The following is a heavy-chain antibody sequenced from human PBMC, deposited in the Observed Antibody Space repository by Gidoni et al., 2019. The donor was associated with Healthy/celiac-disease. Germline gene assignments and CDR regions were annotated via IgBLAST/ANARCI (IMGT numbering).Heavy chain of an antibody. Sequence: QVQLVESGGGVVQPGRSLRLSCAASGFTFSSYGMHWVRQAPGKGLEWVAVIWYDGSNKYYADSVKGRFTISRDNSKNTLYLQMNSLRAEDTAVYYCARGRRVYGSGSYYPLYYFDYWGQGTLVTVSS. CDR3: ARGRRVYGSGSYYPLYYFDY. J-gene: IGHJ4*02. CDR1: GFTFSSYG. V-gene: IGHV3-33*01. CDR2: IWYDGSNK. D-gene: IGHD3-10*01.